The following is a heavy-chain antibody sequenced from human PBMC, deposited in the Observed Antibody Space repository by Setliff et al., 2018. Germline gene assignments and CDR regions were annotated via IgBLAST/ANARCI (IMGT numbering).Heavy chain of an antibody. CDR1: GATFSSYG. Sequence: GASVKVSCKASGATFSSYGISWVRQAPGQGLEWMGGTIPMFGATEYAQKFQSRLTIITDESTNTAFMQLSSLRSDDTAAYYCVREGVDRRSSTDYRYYMDVWGKGTTVTVSS. CDR3: VREGVDRRSSTDYRYYMDV. CDR2: TIPMFGAT. V-gene: IGHV1-69*05. D-gene: IGHD6-6*01. J-gene: IGHJ6*03.